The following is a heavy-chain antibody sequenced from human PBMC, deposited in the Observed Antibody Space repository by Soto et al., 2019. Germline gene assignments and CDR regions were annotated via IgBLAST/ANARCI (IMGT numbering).Heavy chain of an antibody. CDR3: ARGGYSYGYDY. D-gene: IGHD5-18*01. Sequence: QVQLVESGGGVVQPGRSLRLSCAASGFTFSSYGMHWVRQAPGKGLEWVAVIWYDGSNKYYADSVKGRFTISRDNSKNTRYLQMNSLRAEDTAVYYCARGGYSYGYDYWGQGTLVTVSS. CDR2: IWYDGSNK. CDR1: GFTFSSYG. V-gene: IGHV3-33*01. J-gene: IGHJ4*02.